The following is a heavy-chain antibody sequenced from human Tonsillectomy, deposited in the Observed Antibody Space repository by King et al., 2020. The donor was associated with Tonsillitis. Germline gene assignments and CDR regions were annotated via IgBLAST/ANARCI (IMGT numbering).Heavy chain of an antibody. J-gene: IGHJ4*02. Sequence: VQLQQWGAGLLKPSETLSLTCAVYGGSFSDYYWSWIRQPPGKGLEWIGEINHGGSTNYNPSLKSRVTISLDTSKNQFSLKLSSVTAADTAVYYCARGFRGNDYGIHFDSWGQGTLVTVSS. V-gene: IGHV4-34*01. CDR3: ARGFRGNDYGIHFDS. CDR1: GGSFSDYY. CDR2: INHGGST. D-gene: IGHD3-16*01.